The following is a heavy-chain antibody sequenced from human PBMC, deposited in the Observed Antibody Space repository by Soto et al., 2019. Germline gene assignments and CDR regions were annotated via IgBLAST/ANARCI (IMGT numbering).Heavy chain of an antibody. CDR2: ISTNGDST. D-gene: IGHD1-1*01. CDR1: GFTFGSYP. CDR3: ARDGMSLPRWVFDY. V-gene: IGHV3-64*01. J-gene: IGHJ4*02. Sequence: EVQLVESGGGLVQPGGSLRLSCAASGFTFGSYPMHWVRQAPGKGLEYVSVISTNGDSTFYANSVKGRFTISRDNSQNTLYLQMGSLRAEDMGVYYCARDGMSLPRWVFDYWGQGTLVTASS.